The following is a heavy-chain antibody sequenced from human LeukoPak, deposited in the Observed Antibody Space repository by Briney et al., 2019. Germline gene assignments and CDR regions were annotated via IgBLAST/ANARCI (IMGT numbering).Heavy chain of an antibody. J-gene: IGHJ4*02. CDR1: GYTFTGYY. CDR3: ARAHYDILTGYYSFDY. D-gene: IGHD3-9*01. Sequence: ASVKVSCKASGYTFTGYYMQWVRQAPGQGLEWMGWINPNSGGTNYAQKFQGRVTMTRDTSISTAYMELSRLRSDDTAVYYCARAHYDILTGYYSFDYWGQGTLVTVSS. V-gene: IGHV1-2*02. CDR2: INPNSGGT.